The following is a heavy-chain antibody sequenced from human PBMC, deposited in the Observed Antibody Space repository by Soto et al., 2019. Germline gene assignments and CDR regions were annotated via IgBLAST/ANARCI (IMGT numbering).Heavy chain of an antibody. CDR3: GKDAIDPWRVGEGYYYYMDV. D-gene: IGHD3-10*01. CDR2: ITGSGGST. J-gene: IGHJ6*03. V-gene: IGHV3-23*01. CDR1: GFRFSTYA. Sequence: VQLLESGGGLVQPGGSLRLSCAASGFRFSTYAMSWVRQAPGKGLEWVSAITGSGGSTYYADSVKGRFAISRDNSKNTLYLQMNSLRAEDTAVYYCGKDAIDPWRVGEGYYYYMDVWGKGTTVTVSS.